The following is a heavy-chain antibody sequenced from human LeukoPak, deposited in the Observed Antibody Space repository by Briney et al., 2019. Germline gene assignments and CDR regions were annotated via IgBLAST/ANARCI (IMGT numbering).Heavy chain of an antibody. J-gene: IGHJ3*02. CDR3: ARDRRWYYYDSSDSYAFDI. V-gene: IGHV1-2*02. D-gene: IGHD3-22*01. CDR1: GYTFTGYY. Sequence: GASVKVSCKASGYTFTGYYMHWVRQAPGQGLEWMGWINPNSGGTNYAQKFQGRVTMTRDTSISTAYMELSRLRSDDTAVYYCARDRRWYYYDSSDSYAFDIWGQGTMVTVSS. CDR2: INPNSGGT.